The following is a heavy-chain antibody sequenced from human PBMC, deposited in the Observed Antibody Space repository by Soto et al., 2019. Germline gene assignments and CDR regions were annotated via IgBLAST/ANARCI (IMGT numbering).Heavy chain of an antibody. V-gene: IGHV3-73*02. CDR3: TREGGYCSGGSCYFWFDP. J-gene: IGHJ5*02. CDR2: IRSKANSYAT. D-gene: IGHD2-15*01. CDR1: GFTFSGSA. Sequence: EVPLVESGGGLVQPGGSLKLSCAASGFTFSGSAMHWVRQASGKGLEWVGRIRSKANSYATAYAASVKGRFTISRDDSKNTAYLQMNSLRTEDTAVYYCTREGGYCSGGSCYFWFDPWGQGTLVTVSS.